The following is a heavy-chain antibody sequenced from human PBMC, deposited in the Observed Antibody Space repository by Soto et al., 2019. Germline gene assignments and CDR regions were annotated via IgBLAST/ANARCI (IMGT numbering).Heavy chain of an antibody. J-gene: IGHJ4*02. V-gene: IGHV1-46*01. Sequence: QVQLVQSGAEVKKPGSSVKLSCKASGYNFIAYYIYWVRLAPGQGPEWMGMINPSSGATNYAQKFQGRITVTRDTSTSTAYLELSSLRSEDAAVYYWAKYCGGDCRHFDAWAQGTLVTVSS. CDR3: AKYCGGDCRHFDA. CDR2: INPSSGAT. D-gene: IGHD2-21*02. CDR1: GYNFIAYY.